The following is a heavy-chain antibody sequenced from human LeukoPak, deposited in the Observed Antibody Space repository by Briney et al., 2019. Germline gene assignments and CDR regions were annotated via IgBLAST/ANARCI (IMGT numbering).Heavy chain of an antibody. CDR3: ASSGYSGYVASYFDY. J-gene: IGHJ4*02. D-gene: IGHD5-12*01. V-gene: IGHV4-4*07. CDR1: GGSISSYY. CDR2: IYTSGST. Sequence: SGTLSLTCTVSGGSISSYYWSWIRQPPGKGLEWIGRIYTSGSTNYNPSLESGVTMSVNTSKNQFSLKLSSVTAADTAVYYCASSGYSGYVASYFDYWGQGTLVTVSS.